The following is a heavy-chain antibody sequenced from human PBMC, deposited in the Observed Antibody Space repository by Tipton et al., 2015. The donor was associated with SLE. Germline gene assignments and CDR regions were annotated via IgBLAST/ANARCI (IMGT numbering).Heavy chain of an antibody. CDR1: GGSISSGSYY. D-gene: IGHD6-6*01. J-gene: IGHJ4*02. Sequence: TLSLTCTVSGGSISSGSYYWGWIRQPPGKGLEWIGSIYYSGSTYYNPSLKSRVTISVDTSKNQFSLKLSSVTAADTAVYYCARDAISSSSYYFDYWGQGTLVTVSS. CDR2: IYYSGST. CDR3: ARDAISSSSYYFDY. V-gene: IGHV4-39*07.